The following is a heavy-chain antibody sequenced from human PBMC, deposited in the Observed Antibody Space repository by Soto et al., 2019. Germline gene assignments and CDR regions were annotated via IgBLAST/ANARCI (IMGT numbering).Heavy chain of an antibody. D-gene: IGHD2-15*01. Sequence: QVQLVQSGAEVKKPGASVKVSCKASGYTFTRYGISWVRQAPGQGLEWMGWISTNNGDTSYAQSLQGRVTMTTDTXPSTAYMELRSLTYGDAAMYYCARDCSAGTCSWFDPWGPGTLVSVSS. J-gene: IGHJ5*02. CDR2: ISTNNGDT. V-gene: IGHV1-18*01. CDR1: GYTFTRYG. CDR3: ARDCSAGTCSWFDP.